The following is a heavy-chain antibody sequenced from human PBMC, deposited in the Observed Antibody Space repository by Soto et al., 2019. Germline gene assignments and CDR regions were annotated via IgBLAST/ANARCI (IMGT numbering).Heavy chain of an antibody. V-gene: IGHV4-31*03. D-gene: IGHD6-13*01. CDR1: GGSISSGGYY. Sequence: SETLSLTCTVSGGSISSGGYYWSWIRQHPGKGLEWIGYIYHSGTTYYNPSLKSRVTISVDTSKNQFSLKLTSVTAEDTAVYYCAKENGYSSSWFEFDYWGQGTLVTVSS. CDR2: IYHSGTT. CDR3: AKENGYSSSWFEFDY. J-gene: IGHJ4*02.